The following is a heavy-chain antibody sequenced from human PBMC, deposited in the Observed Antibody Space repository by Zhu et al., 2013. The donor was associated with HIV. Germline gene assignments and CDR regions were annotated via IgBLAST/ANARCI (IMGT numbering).Heavy chain of an antibody. D-gene: IGHD2-2*01. CDR3: ASRDIVVVPAAPPHYYYYGMDV. Sequence: QVHLVQSGAEVKKPGSSVKVSCKASGGTFSTYGITWVRQAPGQGPEWMGGIIPMFGTTSSAQKFQGRVTITADKSTSTAYMELSSLRSEDTAVYYCASRDIVVVPAAPPHYYYYGMDVWGQGP. J-gene: IGHJ6*02. V-gene: IGHV1-69*06. CDR1: GGTFSTYG. CDR2: IIPMFGTT.